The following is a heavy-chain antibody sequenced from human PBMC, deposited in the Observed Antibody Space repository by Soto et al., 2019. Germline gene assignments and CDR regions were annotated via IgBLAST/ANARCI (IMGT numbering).Heavy chain of an antibody. J-gene: IGHJ4*01. V-gene: IGHV3-7*01. CDR1: GYSISTYW. CDR3: AALDTAMVKTAGY. CDR2: VKQDGSEE. D-gene: IGHD5-18*01. Sequence: EVQLVESGGGLVQPGGSLRLSCAASGYSISTYWMSWVRQAPGKGLEWVANVKQDGSEEYYVDSVKGRFTISRDNAENSLYLQMNSLRTEDTAVYYCAALDTAMVKTAGYWGHGTLVIVCS.